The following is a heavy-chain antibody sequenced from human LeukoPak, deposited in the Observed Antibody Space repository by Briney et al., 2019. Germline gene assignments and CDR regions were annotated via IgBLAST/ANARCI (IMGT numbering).Heavy chain of an antibody. D-gene: IGHD6-19*01. CDR3: ATAIAVADPLDY. CDR1: GYTLTELS. CDR2: FDPEDGET. V-gene: IGHV1-24*01. J-gene: IGHJ4*02. Sequence: ASVKVSCKVSGYTLTELSMHWVRQARGKGLEWMGGFDPEDGETIYAQKFQGRVTMTEDTSTDTAYMELSSLRSEDTAVYYCATAIAVADPLDYWGQGTLVTVSS.